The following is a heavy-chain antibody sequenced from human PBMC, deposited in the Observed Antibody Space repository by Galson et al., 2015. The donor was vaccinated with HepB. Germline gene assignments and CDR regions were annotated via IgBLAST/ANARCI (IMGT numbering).Heavy chain of an antibody. CDR3: ARAKNYGMDV. CDR1: GFTFSSHS. V-gene: IGHV3-74*01. J-gene: IGHJ6*02. Sequence: SLRLSCAASGFTFSSHSMHWVRQAPGKGLVWVSRINGDGSSTNHADSVKGRFTISRDNGKKTLYLQMNSLRAEDTAVYYCARAKNYGMDVWGQGTTVTVSS. CDR2: INGDGSST.